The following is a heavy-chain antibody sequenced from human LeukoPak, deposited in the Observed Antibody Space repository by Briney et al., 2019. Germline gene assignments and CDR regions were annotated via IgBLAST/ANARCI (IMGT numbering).Heavy chain of an antibody. V-gene: IGHV4-59*12. CDR2: IYYSGST. Sequence: PTETLSLTCSVSGGSISSYYWSWIRQSPGKGLEWIGYIYYSGSTNYNPSLKSRVTISVDTSKNQFSLKLMSVTAADTAVYYCAGDSGTTGEVKLDPWGQGTLVTVSS. D-gene: IGHD3-10*01. CDR1: GGSISSYY. CDR3: AGDSGTTGEVKLDP. J-gene: IGHJ5*02.